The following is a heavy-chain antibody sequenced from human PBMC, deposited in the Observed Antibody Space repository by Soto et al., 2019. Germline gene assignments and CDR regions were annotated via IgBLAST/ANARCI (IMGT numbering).Heavy chain of an antibody. Sequence: GGSLRLSCAASGFNFHDAWVSWVRQAPGKGLEWVGRIKTKADGETTNYGAPVKGRFIISRDDSRNTLFLQMNSLRAEDTAVYFCTTGLCSGGTCYSLGYWGQGLLVTVSS. J-gene: IGHJ4*02. CDR2: IKTKADGETT. V-gene: IGHV3-15*01. CDR3: TTGLCSGGTCYSLGY. D-gene: IGHD2-15*01. CDR1: GFNFHDAW.